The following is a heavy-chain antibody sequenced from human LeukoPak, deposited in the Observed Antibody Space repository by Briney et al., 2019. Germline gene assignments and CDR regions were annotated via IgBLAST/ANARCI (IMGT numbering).Heavy chain of an antibody. J-gene: IGHJ3*02. CDR2: IYPGDSDT. CDR1: GYSFTSYW. V-gene: IGHV5-51*01. Sequence: GESLKISCKGSGYSFTSYWIGWVRQMPGKGLEWMGIIYPGDSDTRYSPSFQGQVTISADKSISTAYLQWSSLKASDTAMYYCAIPGGYYYGSGSPNDAFGIWGQGTMVTVSS. D-gene: IGHD3-10*01. CDR3: AIPGGYYYGSGSPNDAFGI.